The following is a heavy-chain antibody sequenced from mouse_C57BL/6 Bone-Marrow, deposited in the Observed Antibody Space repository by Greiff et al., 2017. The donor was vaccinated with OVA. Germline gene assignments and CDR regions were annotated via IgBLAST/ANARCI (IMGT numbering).Heavy chain of an antibody. D-gene: IGHD2-4*01. Sequence: VQLQQSGAELVRPGASVKLSCTASGFNIKDDYMHWVKQRPEQGLEWIGWIDPENGDTEYASKFQGKATITADTSSNTAYLQLSSLTSEDTAVYYCTPICYDYYWGQGTTLTVSS. V-gene: IGHV14-4*01. CDR1: GFNIKDDY. J-gene: IGHJ2*01. CDR2: IDPENGDT. CDR3: TPICYDYY.